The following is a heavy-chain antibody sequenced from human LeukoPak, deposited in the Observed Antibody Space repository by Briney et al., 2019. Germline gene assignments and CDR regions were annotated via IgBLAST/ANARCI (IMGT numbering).Heavy chain of an antibody. CDR2: IKQDGTEK. J-gene: IGHJ5*02. D-gene: IGHD4-23*01. CDR1: GFTFSSYW. V-gene: IGHV3-7*03. CDR3: ATISRGGNSAT. Sequence: GGSLRLSCAASGFTFSSYWMSWVRQAPGKGLEWVANIKQDGTEKYYVDSVKGRFTISRDNAKNSLYLQMNSLRAEDTALYYCATISRGGNSATWGQGTLVTVSS.